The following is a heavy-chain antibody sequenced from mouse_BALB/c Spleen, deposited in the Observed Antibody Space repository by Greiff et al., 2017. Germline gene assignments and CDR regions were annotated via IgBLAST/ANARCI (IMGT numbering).Heavy chain of an antibody. CDR1: GFTFSSYA. D-gene: IGHD1-1*01. CDR2: ISNGGST. J-gene: IGHJ4*01. Sequence: EVKLVESGGGLVKPGGSLKLSCAASGFTFSSYAMSWVRQTPEKRLEWVASISNGGSTYYPDSVKGRFTISRDNAKNTLYLQMSSLKSEDTAMYYCARDRTVVEGYAMDYWGQGTSVTVSS. V-gene: IGHV5-6-5*01. CDR3: ARDRTVVEGYAMDY.